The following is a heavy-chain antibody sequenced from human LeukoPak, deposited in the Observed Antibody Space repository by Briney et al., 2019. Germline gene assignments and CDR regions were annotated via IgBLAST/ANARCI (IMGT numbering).Heavy chain of an antibody. Sequence: GGSLRLSCTASAFTFRSYAMIWVRQAPGKGLEWVSTVSGRGGSTYYSDSAKGRFTISRDNSNNTLYLQMNSLRAEDTAVYYCAKGAASRGYTYVANWGQGTLVTVSS. CDR2: VSGRGGST. CDR3: AKGAASRGYTYVAN. D-gene: IGHD5-18*01. V-gene: IGHV3-23*01. CDR1: AFTFRSYA. J-gene: IGHJ4*02.